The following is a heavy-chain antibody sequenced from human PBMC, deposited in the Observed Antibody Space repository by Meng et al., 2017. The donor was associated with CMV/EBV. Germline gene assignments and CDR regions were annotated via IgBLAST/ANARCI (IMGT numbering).Heavy chain of an antibody. J-gene: IGHJ4*02. CDR1: GGSISSGDYY. D-gene: IGHD3-3*01. V-gene: IGHV4-30-4*08. Sequence: QWPRPESGTGLVDPSQTLSLTCTVSGGSISSGDYYWSWIRQPPGKCLEWIGYTYYSGSTYYNPSLKSRVTISVDTSKNQFSLKLSSVTAADTAVYYCARDNRRGGVDYWGQGTLVTVSS. CDR3: ARDNRRGGVDY. CDR2: TYYSGST.